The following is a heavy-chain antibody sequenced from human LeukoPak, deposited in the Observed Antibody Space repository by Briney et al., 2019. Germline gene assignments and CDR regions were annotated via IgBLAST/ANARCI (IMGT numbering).Heavy chain of an antibody. CDR3: SKAHNWNDYFDAFDI. Sequence: PGGSLRLSCAASGFTFSSYGMHWVRQAPGKGLEWVAVISYDGSNKYYADSVKGRFTISRDNSKNTLYLQMNSLRAEDTAVYYWSKAHNWNDYFDAFDIWGQGTMVTVSS. CDR2: ISYDGSNK. CDR1: GFTFSSYG. J-gene: IGHJ3*02. D-gene: IGHD1-1*01. V-gene: IGHV3-30*18.